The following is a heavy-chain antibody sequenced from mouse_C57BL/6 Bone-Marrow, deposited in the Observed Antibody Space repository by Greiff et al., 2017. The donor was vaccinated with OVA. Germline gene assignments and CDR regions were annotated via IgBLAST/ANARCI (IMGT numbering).Heavy chain of an antibody. V-gene: IGHV1-78*01. D-gene: IGHD1-1*01. J-gene: IGHJ4*01. Sequence: VQLQQSDAELVKPGASVKISCKVSGYTFTDHTIHWMKQRPEQGLEWIGYIYPRDGSTKYNEKFKGKATLTADKSSSTAYMQLNSLTSEDSAVYFCASEEPYYYDTPYYYAMDYWGQGTSVTVSS. CDR3: ASEEPYYYDTPYYYAMDY. CDR2: IYPRDGST. CDR1: GYTFTDHT.